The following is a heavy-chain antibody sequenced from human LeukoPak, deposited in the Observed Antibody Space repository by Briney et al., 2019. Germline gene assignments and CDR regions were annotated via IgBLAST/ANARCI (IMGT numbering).Heavy chain of an antibody. D-gene: IGHD3-3*01. CDR1: GFTFSSYS. J-gene: IGHJ3*02. CDR2: ISSSSSYI. V-gene: IGHV3-21*01. CDR3: ATTRRDFWSGFDAFDI. Sequence: KPGGSLRLSCAASGFTFSSYSMNWVRQAPGKGLEWVSSISSSSSYIYYADSVKGRFTISRDNAKNSLYLQMNSLRAEDTAVYHCATTRRDFWSGFDAFDIWGQGTMVTVSS.